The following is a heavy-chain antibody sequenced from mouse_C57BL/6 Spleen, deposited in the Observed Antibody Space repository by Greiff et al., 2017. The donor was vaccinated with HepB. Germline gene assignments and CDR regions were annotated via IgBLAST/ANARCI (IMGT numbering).Heavy chain of an antibody. J-gene: IGHJ2*01. D-gene: IGHD2-1*01. Sequence: QVHVKQPGAELVKPGASVKLSCKASGYTFTSYWMHWVKQRPGQGLEWIGMIHPNSGSTNYNEKFKSKATLTVDKSSSTAYMQLSSLTSEDSAVYYCARSLYGNYDYWGQGTTLTVSS. CDR3: ARSLYGNYDY. CDR1: GYTFTSYW. CDR2: IHPNSGST. V-gene: IGHV1-64*01.